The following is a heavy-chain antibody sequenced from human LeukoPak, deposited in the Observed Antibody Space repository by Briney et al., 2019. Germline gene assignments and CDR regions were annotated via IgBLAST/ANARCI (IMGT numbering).Heavy chain of an antibody. J-gene: IGHJ3*02. CDR2: ISAYNGNT. Sequence: ASVEVSCKASGYTFTSYGISWVRQAPGQGLEWMGWISAYNGNTNYAQKLQGRVTMTTDTSTSTAYMELRSLRSDDTAVYYCAGGPSGSYLGAFDIWGQGTMVTVSS. D-gene: IGHD1-26*01. CDR3: AGGPSGSYLGAFDI. V-gene: IGHV1-18*01. CDR1: GYTFTSYG.